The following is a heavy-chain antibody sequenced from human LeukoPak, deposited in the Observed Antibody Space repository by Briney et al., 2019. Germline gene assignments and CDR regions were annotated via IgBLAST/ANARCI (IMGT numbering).Heavy chain of an antibody. CDR1: GGSFSNYY. CDR3: ARGVVLTGYPLDF. CDR2: IYYSVTT. Sequence: SETLSLTCSVSGGSFSNYYWSWIRQPPGKGLEWVGFIYYSVTTDYNPSLKSRVTISVDTSKKKFSLKLSSVTAADTAVYYCARGVVLTGYPLDFWGRGTLVTVSS. V-gene: IGHV4-59*01. D-gene: IGHD3-9*01. J-gene: IGHJ4*02.